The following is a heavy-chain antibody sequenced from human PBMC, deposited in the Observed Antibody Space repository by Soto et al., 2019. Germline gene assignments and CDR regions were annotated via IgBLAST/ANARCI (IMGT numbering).Heavy chain of an antibody. CDR1: GGTFSSYA. D-gene: IGHD3-22*01. Sequence: GASVKVSCKASGGTFSSYAISWVRQAPGQGLEWRGGIIPIFGTANYAQKFQGRVKITADESPSTAYMELSSLRSEDTAVSYCARSKHPYHRFYYDSSGYLLLDYWGQGTLVTVSS. CDR2: IIPIFGTA. V-gene: IGHV1-69*13. J-gene: IGHJ4*02. CDR3: ARSKHPYHRFYYDSSGYLLLDY.